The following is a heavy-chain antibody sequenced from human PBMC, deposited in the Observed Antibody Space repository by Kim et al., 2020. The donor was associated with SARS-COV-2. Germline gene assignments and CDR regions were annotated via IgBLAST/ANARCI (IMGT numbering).Heavy chain of an antibody. J-gene: IGHJ4*02. V-gene: IGHV4-34*01. CDR1: GGSFSGYY. Sequence: SETLSLTCAVYGGSFSGYYWSWIRQPPGKGLEWIGEINHSGSTNYNPSLKSRVTISVDTSKNQFSLKLSSVTAADTAVYYCASPGDSSGWYGGFDYWGQGTLVTVSS. D-gene: IGHD6-19*01. CDR2: INHSGST. CDR3: ASPGDSSGWYGGFDY.